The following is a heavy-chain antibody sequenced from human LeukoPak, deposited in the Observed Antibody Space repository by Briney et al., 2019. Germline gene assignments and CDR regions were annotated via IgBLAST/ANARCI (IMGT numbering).Heavy chain of an antibody. CDR2: IYHSGST. V-gene: IGHV4-38-2*02. D-gene: IGHD3-3*01. J-gene: IGHJ6*03. CDR1: GYSISSGYY. CDR3: ARGPDLFRFLEWLSIRSYYYYYYMDV. Sequence: TSENLSLTCTVSGYSISSGYYWGWIRQPPGKGLEWIGSIYHSGSTYYNPSLKSRVTISVDTSKNQFSLKLSSVTAADTAVYYCARGPDLFRFLEWLSIRSYYYYYYMDVWGKGTTVTVSS.